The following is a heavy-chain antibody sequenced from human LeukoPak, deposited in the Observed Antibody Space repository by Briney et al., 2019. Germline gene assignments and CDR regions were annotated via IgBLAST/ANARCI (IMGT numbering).Heavy chain of an antibody. Sequence: PGGSLRLSCAASGFTFSSYAMRWVRQAPGKGLEWVSAISGSGGSTYYADCVKGRFTISRDNSKNTLYLQMHSLRAEDTAVYYCAKGGVTHLRRGMDVWGKGTTVTVSS. CDR2: ISGSGGST. D-gene: IGHD2-21*02. V-gene: IGHV3-23*01. CDR3: AKGGVTHLRRGMDV. J-gene: IGHJ6*03. CDR1: GFTFSSYA.